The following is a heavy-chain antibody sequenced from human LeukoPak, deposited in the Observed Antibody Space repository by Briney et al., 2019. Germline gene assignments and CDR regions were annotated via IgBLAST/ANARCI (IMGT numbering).Heavy chain of an antibody. V-gene: IGHV1-18*01. CDR3: ARDPGVVVAVTAPGLDY. CDR2: ISAYNVNT. J-gene: IGHJ4*02. D-gene: IGHD2-15*01. CDR1: GYTFTSYG. Sequence: ASVKVSCKASGYTFTSYGITWVRQAPGQGLEWMGWISAYNVNTNNAQKFKGRVIMTIDTSTSTTYMELRSLRSDDTAVYYCARDPGVVVAVTAPGLDYWGQGTLVTVSS.